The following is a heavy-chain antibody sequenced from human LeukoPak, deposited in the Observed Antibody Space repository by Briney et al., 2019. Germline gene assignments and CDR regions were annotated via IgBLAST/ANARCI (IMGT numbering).Heavy chain of an antibody. Sequence: GGSLRLSCAASGFTFSSYAMSWVRQAPGKGLEWVSAISGSGGSTYYADSVKGRFTISRDNSKNTLYLQLNSLRAEDTAVYYCARDMTTVTTGDYWGQGTLVTVSS. D-gene: IGHD4-17*01. CDR3: ARDMTTVTTGDY. J-gene: IGHJ4*02. V-gene: IGHV3-23*01. CDR2: ISGSGGST. CDR1: GFTFSSYA.